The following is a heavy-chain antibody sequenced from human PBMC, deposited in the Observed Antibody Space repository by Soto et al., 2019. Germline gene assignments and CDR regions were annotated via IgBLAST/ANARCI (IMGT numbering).Heavy chain of an antibody. CDR3: ARERCSSTSCYTDYYYGMDV. Sequence: ASVKVSCKASGGTFSSYAISWVRQAPGQGLDWMGGIIPIFGTANYAQKFQGRVTITADKSTSTAYMELSSLRSEDTAVYYCARERCSSTSCYTDYYYGMDVWGQGTTVTVSS. J-gene: IGHJ6*02. CDR1: GGTFSSYA. V-gene: IGHV1-69*06. D-gene: IGHD2-2*02. CDR2: IIPIFGTA.